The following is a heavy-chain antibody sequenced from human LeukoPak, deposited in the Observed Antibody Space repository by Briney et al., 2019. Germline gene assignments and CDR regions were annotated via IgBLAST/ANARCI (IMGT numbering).Heavy chain of an antibody. CDR2: IWYDGSNK. J-gene: IGHJ4*01. Sequence: GVPQRLSCAACGLTYSRYGMHWVRQAPGKGLECVTVIWYDGSNKYYADSVNGRFTISRANSKTPVYLQMNNRRAMDTAVYYCTKGDTNYYDSSGYMIDYWGHGTLVTVSS. D-gene: IGHD3-22*01. V-gene: IGHV3-33*06. CDR1: GLTYSRYG. CDR3: TKGDTNYYDSSGYMIDY.